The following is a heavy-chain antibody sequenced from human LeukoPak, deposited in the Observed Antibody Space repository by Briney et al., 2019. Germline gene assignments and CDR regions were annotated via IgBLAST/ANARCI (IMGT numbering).Heavy chain of an antibody. V-gene: IGHV1-46*01. CDR1: GYTFTSYY. J-gene: IGHJ4*02. CDR2: INPSGGST. Sequence: ASVKVSCKASGYTFTSYYMHWVRQAPGQGLEWMGIINPSGGSTNYAQNFQGRVTMTRDTSTSTVYMELSSLRSEDTAVYYCARVDYDSSGYGPSGYWGQGTLVIVSS. D-gene: IGHD3-22*01. CDR3: ARVDYDSSGYGPSGY.